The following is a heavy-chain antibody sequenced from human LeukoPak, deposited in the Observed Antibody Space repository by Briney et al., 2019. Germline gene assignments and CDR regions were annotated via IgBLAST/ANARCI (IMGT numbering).Heavy chain of an antibody. J-gene: IGHJ4*02. V-gene: IGHV4-30-2*01. Sequence: SETLSLTCAVSDGSISSGGYSWSWIRQPPGKGLEWIGYIYHSESTSYNPSLKSRVTMSVDRSKNQFSLKLTSVTAADTAVYYCASGYGSGSYSTLDYWGQGTLVTVSS. D-gene: IGHD3-10*01. CDR1: DGSISSGGYS. CDR2: IYHSEST. CDR3: ASGYGSGSYSTLDY.